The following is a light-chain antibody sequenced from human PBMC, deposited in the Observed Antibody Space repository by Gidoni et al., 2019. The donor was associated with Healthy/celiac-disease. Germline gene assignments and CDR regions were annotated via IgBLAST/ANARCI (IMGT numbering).Light chain of an antibody. J-gene: IGLJ3*02. CDR2: GNN. Sequence: VLSQPPPVSWAPRHRVPISGTGSSPNIGAGYDVHWYQQLPGTAPKLLIYGNNNRPSGVPDRFSGSKSGTSASLAITGLQAEDEADYYCQSYDSSLSGSVFGGGTKLTVL. V-gene: IGLV1-40*01. CDR3: QSYDSSLSGSV. CDR1: SPNIGAGYD.